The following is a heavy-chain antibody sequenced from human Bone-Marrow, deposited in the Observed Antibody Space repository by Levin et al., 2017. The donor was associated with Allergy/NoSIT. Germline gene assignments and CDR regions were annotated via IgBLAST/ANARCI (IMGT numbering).Heavy chain of an antibody. CDR3: VRGDHYAVSGLFLDY. J-gene: IGHJ4*02. CDR2: IWWNGGTK. V-gene: IGHV3-33*01. D-gene: IGHD3-16*01. Sequence: GGSLRLSCVASGFTFGTYGMHWVRQAPGRGLEWVAVIWWNGGTKYYRDSVKGRFTISRDNSQNTLFLQMNSLRAEDTAVYYCVRGDHYAVSGLFLDYWGLGTLVTVSS. CDR1: GFTFGTYG.